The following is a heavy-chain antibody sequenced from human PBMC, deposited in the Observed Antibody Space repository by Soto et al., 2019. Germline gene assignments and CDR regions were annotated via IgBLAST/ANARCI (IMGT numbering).Heavy chain of an antibody. V-gene: IGHV4-31*03. J-gene: IGHJ6*02. CDR1: GGSISSGGYY. D-gene: IGHD4-17*01. CDR2: IYYSGST. Sequence: QVQLQESGPGLVKPSQTLSLTCTVSGGSISSGGYYWSWIRQHPGKGLEWIGYIYYSGSTYYNPSLKSRVTISVDTSKNQCSLKLSSVTAADTAVYYCARDPRHGDYFYYYGMDVWGQGTTVTVSS. CDR3: ARDPRHGDYFYYYGMDV.